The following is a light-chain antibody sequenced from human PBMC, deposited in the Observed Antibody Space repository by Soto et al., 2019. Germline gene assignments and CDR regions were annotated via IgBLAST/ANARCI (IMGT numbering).Light chain of an antibody. CDR3: QQYYSTPWT. J-gene: IGKJ1*01. Sequence: DIVMTQSPDSLAVSLGERATINCKSSQSVLYSSNNKNYLAWYQQKPGQPPKLLIYRASTRESGVPDRFSGSGSGTDFTLTISSLQAEDGAVYYCQQYYSTPWTLGQGTKVEIK. CDR1: QSVLYSSNNKNY. V-gene: IGKV4-1*01. CDR2: RAS.